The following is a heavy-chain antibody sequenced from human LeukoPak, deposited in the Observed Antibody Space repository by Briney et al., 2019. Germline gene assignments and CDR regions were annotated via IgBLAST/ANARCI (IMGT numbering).Heavy chain of an antibody. Sequence: ASVKVSCKASGYTFTGYYVHWVRQAPGQGLEWMGWISPNSGVTIYAQKFQGRVTMTRDTSITTAYMELSRLRSDDMAVYYCARRAVEYNWNDFDFWGQGTLVTVSS. J-gene: IGHJ4*02. CDR2: ISPNSGVT. D-gene: IGHD1-1*01. V-gene: IGHV1-2*02. CDR1: GYTFTGYY. CDR3: ARRAVEYNWNDFDF.